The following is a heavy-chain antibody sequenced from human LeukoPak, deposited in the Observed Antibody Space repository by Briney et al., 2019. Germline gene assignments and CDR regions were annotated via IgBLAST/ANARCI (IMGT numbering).Heavy chain of an antibody. J-gene: IGHJ3*02. Sequence: PSETLSLTCAVYGGSFSGYYWSWIRQPPGKGLEWIGEINHSGSTNYNPSLKSRVTISVDTSKNQFSLKLSSVTAADTAVYYCARGVLHYYDSSGYYYASEHAFDIWGQGTMVTVSS. D-gene: IGHD3-22*01. CDR2: INHSGST. V-gene: IGHV4-34*01. CDR3: ARGVLHYYDSSGYYYASEHAFDI. CDR1: GGSFSGYY.